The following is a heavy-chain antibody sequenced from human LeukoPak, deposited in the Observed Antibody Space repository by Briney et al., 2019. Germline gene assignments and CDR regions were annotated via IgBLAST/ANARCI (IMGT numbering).Heavy chain of an antibody. D-gene: IGHD6-13*01. CDR3: AKESYSSSWYGYDY. V-gene: IGHV3-23*01. CDR2: ISGSGGST. CDR1: GFNFSSYA. Sequence: PGGSLRLSCAASGFNFSSYAMSWVRQAPGKGLEWVSAISGSGGSTYYADSVKGRFTISRDNSKNTLYLQMNSLRAEDTAVYYCAKESYSSSWYGYDYWGQGTLVTVSS. J-gene: IGHJ4*02.